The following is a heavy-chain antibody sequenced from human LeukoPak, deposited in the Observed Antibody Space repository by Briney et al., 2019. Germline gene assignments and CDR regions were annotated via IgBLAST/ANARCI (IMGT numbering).Heavy chain of an antibody. V-gene: IGHV4-30-4*01. Sequence: PSETLSLTCTVSGGSISSGDYDWSWIRQPPGKGLDWIGYIYYSGSTYYNPSLKSRVTISVDTSKNQFSLKLSSVTAADTAAYYCARVRRHFRTRSHFDYWGQGTLVTVSS. D-gene: IGHD2-2*01. J-gene: IGHJ4*02. CDR2: IYYSGST. CDR3: ARVRRHFRTRSHFDY. CDR1: GGSISSGDYD.